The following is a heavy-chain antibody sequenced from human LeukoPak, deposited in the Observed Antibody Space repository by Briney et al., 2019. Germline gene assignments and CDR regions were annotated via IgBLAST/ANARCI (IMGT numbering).Heavy chain of an antibody. CDR2: ISAYNGNT. Sequence: ASVNVSCLASGYTFTSYGISWVRQAPGQGLEWMGWISAYNGNTNNAQKLQGRVTMSTVTFTSTAYMELRSLRSDDTAVYYCARDRVPLYGSGSYYVYWGQGTLVTVSS. V-gene: IGHV1-18*04. CDR3: ARDRVPLYGSGSYYVY. J-gene: IGHJ4*02. D-gene: IGHD3-10*01. CDR1: GYTFTSYG.